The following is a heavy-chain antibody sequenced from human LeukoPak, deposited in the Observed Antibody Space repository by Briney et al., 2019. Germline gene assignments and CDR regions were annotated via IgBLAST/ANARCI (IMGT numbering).Heavy chain of an antibody. V-gene: IGHV3-33*01. CDR3: ARGRGTGPDYFDY. J-gene: IGHJ4*02. D-gene: IGHD3/OR15-3a*01. CDR2: IWYDGTNK. Sequence: GGSLRLSCAASGFTFSNYGIHWLRQAPGKGLEWVAVIWYDGTNKYYADSVEDRFTISRDNSKNTLYLQMNSLRVEDTAVYYCARGRGTGPDYFDYWGQGTLVTVSS. CDR1: GFTFSNYG.